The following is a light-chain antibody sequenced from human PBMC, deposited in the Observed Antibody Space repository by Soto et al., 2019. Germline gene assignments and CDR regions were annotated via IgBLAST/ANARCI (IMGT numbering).Light chain of an antibody. CDR2: AAS. J-gene: IGKJ1*01. Sequence: DIQMTQSPSSLSASVGDRVTITCRASQSISSYLNWYQQKPGKAPKLLIYAASSLQSGVPSRFSGSGSGTDFTLTIRSLQPEDFATYYCQQSYSTPPWTFGQGTKV. CDR1: QSISSY. V-gene: IGKV1-39*01. CDR3: QQSYSTPPWT.